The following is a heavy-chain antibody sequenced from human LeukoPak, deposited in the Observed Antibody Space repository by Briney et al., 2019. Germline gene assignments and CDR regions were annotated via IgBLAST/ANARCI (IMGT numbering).Heavy chain of an antibody. Sequence: GGSLRLSCAASGFIVSNAWMSWVRQAPGKGPEFVGRIRSEADGGATDFAAPVKGRFSISRDDSKNTLNLQMDSLKTEDTAVYYCTLNRGIVGPHFYMDVWGIGTSVTVSS. J-gene: IGHJ6*03. CDR3: TLNRGIVGPHFYMDV. CDR1: GFIVSNAW. V-gene: IGHV3-15*01. CDR2: IRSEADGGAT. D-gene: IGHD1-26*01.